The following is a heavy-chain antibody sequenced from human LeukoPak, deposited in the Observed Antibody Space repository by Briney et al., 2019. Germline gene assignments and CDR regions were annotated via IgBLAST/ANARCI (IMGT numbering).Heavy chain of an antibody. CDR3: ARARSYDFWSGYYFDY. Sequence: SVKVSCKASGYTFTGYYMHSVRQAPGQGLEWMGGINTNSGGTNYAQKFQGRVTMTRDTSISTAYMELSRLRSDDTAVYYCARARSYDFWSGYYFDYWGQGTLVTVSS. D-gene: IGHD3-3*01. CDR2: INTNSGGT. J-gene: IGHJ4*02. V-gene: IGHV1-2*02. CDR1: GYTFTGYY.